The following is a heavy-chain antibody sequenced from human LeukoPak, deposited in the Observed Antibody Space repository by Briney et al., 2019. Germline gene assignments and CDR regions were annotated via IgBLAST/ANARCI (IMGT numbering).Heavy chain of an antibody. Sequence: ASVKVSCKASGYTFTSYGISWVRQAPGQGLEWMGWISAYNGNTNYTQKLQGRVTMTTDTSTSTAYMELRSLRSDDTAVYYCARLLGYCSSTSCYAYCYYGMDVWGQGTTVTVSS. V-gene: IGHV1-18*01. CDR1: GYTFTSYG. D-gene: IGHD2-2*01. J-gene: IGHJ6*02. CDR3: ARLLGYCSSTSCYAYCYYGMDV. CDR2: ISAYNGNT.